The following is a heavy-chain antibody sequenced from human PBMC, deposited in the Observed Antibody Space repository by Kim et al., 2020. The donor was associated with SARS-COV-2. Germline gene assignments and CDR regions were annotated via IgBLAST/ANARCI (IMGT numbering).Heavy chain of an antibody. CDR2: IYFTGTT. CDR1: GGSTRNVSSY. Sequence: SETLSLTCTVSGGSTRNVSSYWNWIRQPPGKGLEWIGRIYFTGTTYYNPSLKSRVTISIDTSKNQFSLSLNAVTAADTAVYYCARRGSDPFDYWGQGTLVTVSS. D-gene: IGHD3-10*01. CDR3: ARRGSDPFDY. J-gene: IGHJ4*02. V-gene: IGHV4-39*01.